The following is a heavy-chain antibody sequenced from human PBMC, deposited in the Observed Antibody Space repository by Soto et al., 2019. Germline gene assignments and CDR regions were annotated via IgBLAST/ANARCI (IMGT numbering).Heavy chain of an antibody. CDR1: GYTFTGYY. CDR2: INPNSGGT. CDR3: ARDSRTVTTGIHYYYYMDV. Sequence: GASVKVSCKASGYTFTGYYMHWVRQAPGQGLEWMGWINPNSGGTNYAQKFQGWVTMTRDTSISTAYMELSRLRSDDTAVYYCARDSRTVTTGIHYYYYMDVWGKGTTVTVSS. V-gene: IGHV1-2*04. D-gene: IGHD4-17*01. J-gene: IGHJ6*03.